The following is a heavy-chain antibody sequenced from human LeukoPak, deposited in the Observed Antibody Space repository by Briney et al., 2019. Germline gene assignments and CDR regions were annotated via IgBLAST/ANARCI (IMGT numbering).Heavy chain of an antibody. V-gene: IGHV4-34*01. CDR2: INHSGST. J-gene: IGHJ6*03. Sequence: SETLSLTCAVYGGSFSGYYWSWIRQPPGKGLEWIGEINHSGSTNYNPPLKSRVTISVDTSKNQFSLKLSSVTAADTAVYYCAREALYCTNGVCYTSVYYYYYMDVWGKGTTVTVSS. CDR1: GGSFSGYY. CDR3: AREALYCTNGVCYTSVYYYYYMDV. D-gene: IGHD2-8*01.